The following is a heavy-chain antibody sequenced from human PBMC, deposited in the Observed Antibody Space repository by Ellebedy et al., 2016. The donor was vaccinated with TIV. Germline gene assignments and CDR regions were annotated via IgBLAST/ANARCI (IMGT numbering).Heavy chain of an antibody. CDR3: ARQWRGSYPPPWFDP. Sequence: KVSCKGSGYSFTSYWIGWVRQMPGKGLEWMGIIYPGDSDTRYSPSFQGQVTISADKSISTAYLQWSSLKASDTAMYYCARQWRGSYPPPWFDPWGQGTLVTVSS. D-gene: IGHD1-26*01. J-gene: IGHJ5*02. CDR1: GYSFTSYW. CDR2: IYPGDSDT. V-gene: IGHV5-51*01.